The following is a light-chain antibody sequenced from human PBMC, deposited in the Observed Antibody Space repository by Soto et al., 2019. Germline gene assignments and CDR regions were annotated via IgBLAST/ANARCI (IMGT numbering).Light chain of an antibody. J-gene: IGKJ3*01. Sequence: EIVLTQSPATLSLSPGERATLSCRASQSVSSYLAWYQQKPGQAPRLLIYDASNRATGIPARFSGSGSGTVFTLTISSLESEDFAVYYCQQRSNWPPLFTFGPGTKVDIK. V-gene: IGKV3-11*01. CDR2: DAS. CDR1: QSVSSY. CDR3: QQRSNWPPLFT.